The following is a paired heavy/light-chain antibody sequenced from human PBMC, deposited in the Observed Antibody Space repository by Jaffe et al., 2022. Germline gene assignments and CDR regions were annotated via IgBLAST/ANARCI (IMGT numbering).Heavy chain of an antibody. Sequence: EVQMVQSGAEVKKPGESLKISCKGSGYTFNTFWIGWMRQMPGQGLEWMGVIYPGDSQVAYSPSFQGQVTISVDTSINTAYLQWSGLKASDSAVYYCARHLGAVMTTVTMYKTFDMWGQGTMVTVSS. V-gene: IGHV5-51*01. CDR1: GYTFNTFW. D-gene: IGHD4-17*01. J-gene: IGHJ3*02. CDR2: IYPGDSQV. CDR3: ARHLGAVMTTVTMYKTFDM.
Light chain of an antibody. CDR1: SSDVGGYKY. CDR3: SSYAASNSYV. CDR2: EVS. Sequence: QSALTQPPSASGSPGQSVTISCTGTSSDVGGYKYVSWYQQHPGKAPKLMIYEVSERPSGVPDRFSGSKSGNTASLTVSGLQAEDEADYYCSSYAASNSYVFGTGTRVTVL. J-gene: IGLJ1*01. V-gene: IGLV2-8*01.